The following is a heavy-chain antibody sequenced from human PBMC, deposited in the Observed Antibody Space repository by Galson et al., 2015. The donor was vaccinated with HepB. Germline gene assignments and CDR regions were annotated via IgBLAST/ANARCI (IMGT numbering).Heavy chain of an antibody. V-gene: IGHV3-30-3*01. J-gene: IGHJ4*02. CDR3: ARDHGSLAVAGSPPFDY. CDR2: ISYDGSNK. CDR1: GFTFSNYA. Sequence: SLRLSCAVSGFTFSNYAMHWVRQAPGKGLEWVALISYDGSNKYNADSVKGRFTISRDNSKNTLYLQMNSLRAEDTAVYYRARDHGSLAVAGSPPFDYWGQGTLVTVSS. D-gene: IGHD6-19*01.